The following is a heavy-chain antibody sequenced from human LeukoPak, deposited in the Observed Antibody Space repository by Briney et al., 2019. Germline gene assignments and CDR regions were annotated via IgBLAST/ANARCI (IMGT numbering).Heavy chain of an antibody. CDR1: DDSITMYY. J-gene: IGHJ6*03. D-gene: IGHD1-1*01. CDR3: ARGRVSSSTWYSTYYYYFYMDV. CDR2: VDHTGST. Sequence: SEALSLTCSVSDDSITMYYWTWIRQPPGKGLEWIGYVDHTGSTNFNPSLNGRVSISRDTTKNLFSLRLRSVTAADTAVYFCARGRVSSSTWYSTYYYYFYMDVWGKGTTVTVSS. V-gene: IGHV4-59*01.